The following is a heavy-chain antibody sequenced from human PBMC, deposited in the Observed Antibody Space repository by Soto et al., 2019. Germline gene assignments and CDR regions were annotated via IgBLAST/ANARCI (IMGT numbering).Heavy chain of an antibody. CDR2: IIPKLGIT. J-gene: IGHJ6*03. V-gene: IGHV1-69*02. Sequence: VQLVQSGAEVKRPGSSVKVSCKAPVGTFSDYNIAWVRQARGQGLEWIGRIIPKLGITNYAHKFQDTVRITADKATSTAYLELTSLRYEDTAVYFCARVEGTRTTNFYHYMDVWGEGNSVTVS. D-gene: IGHD2-8*01. CDR3: ARVEGTRTTNFYHYMDV. CDR1: VGTFSDYN.